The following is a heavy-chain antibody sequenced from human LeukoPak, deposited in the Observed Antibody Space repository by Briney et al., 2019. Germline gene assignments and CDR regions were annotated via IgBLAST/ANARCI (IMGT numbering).Heavy chain of an antibody. V-gene: IGHV4-34*01. D-gene: IGHD6-13*01. Sequence: PSETLSLTCAVYGGSFSGYYWSWIRQPPGKGLEWIGEINHSGSTNYNPSLKSRVTISVDTSKNQFSLKLSSVTAADTAVYYCARTPAAAGTPTHDYRGQGTLVTVSS. CDR2: INHSGST. CDR3: ARTPAAAGTPTHDY. CDR1: GGSFSGYY. J-gene: IGHJ4*02.